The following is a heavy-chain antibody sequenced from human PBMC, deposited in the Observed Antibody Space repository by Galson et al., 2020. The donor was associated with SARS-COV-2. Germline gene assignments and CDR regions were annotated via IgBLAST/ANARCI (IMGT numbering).Heavy chain of an antibody. D-gene: IGHD3-16*02. CDR3: ARGDTYDYVWGSYRPDAFDI. V-gene: IGHV4-59*01. J-gene: IGHJ3*02. CDR1: GGSISSYY. Sequence: SQTLSLTCTVSGGSISSYYWSWIRQPPGKGLEWIGYIYYSGSTNYNPSLKSRVTISVDTSKNQFSLKLSSVTAADTAVYYCARGDTYDYVWGSYRPDAFDIWGQGTMVTVSS. CDR2: IYYSGST.